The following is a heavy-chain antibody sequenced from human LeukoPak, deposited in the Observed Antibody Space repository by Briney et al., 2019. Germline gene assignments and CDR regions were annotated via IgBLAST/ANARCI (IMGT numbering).Heavy chain of an antibody. V-gene: IGHV4-59*01. Sequence: SETLSLTCTVSGGSISSNYWSWIRQPPGKGLEWIGHIYYSGSTNYNPSLKSRVTISVDTSKNQFSLKLSSVTAADTAVYYCARHGYNSLDYWGQGTLVTVSS. CDR3: ARHGYNSLDY. CDR2: IYYSGST. CDR1: GGSISSNY. J-gene: IGHJ4*02. D-gene: IGHD5-24*01.